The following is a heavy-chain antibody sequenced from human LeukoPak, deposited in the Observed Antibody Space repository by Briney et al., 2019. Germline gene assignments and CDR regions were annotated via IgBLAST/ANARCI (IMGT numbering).Heavy chain of an antibody. D-gene: IGHD3-10*01. Sequence: SETLSLTCTVSGGSISSYYWSWIRQPAGKGLEWIGRIYTSGSTNYNPSLKSRVTISVDTSKNQFSLKLSSVTAADTAVYYCARATMGNYYYYYYMDVWGKGTTVTVSS. CDR3: ARATMGNYYYYYYMDV. CDR1: GGSISSYY. J-gene: IGHJ6*03. V-gene: IGHV4-4*07. CDR2: IYTSGST.